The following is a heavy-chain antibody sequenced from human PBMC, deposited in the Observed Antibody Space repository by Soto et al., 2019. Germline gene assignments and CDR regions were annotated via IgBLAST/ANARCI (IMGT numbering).Heavy chain of an antibody. Sequence: QVQLVQSGAEEMKPGASVKVSCKASGYTLTRYSIHWVRQAPGQRLEWMGWINAGNGNTKFSQKFQARVTITRDTSPSTAYMQMRGLRSEDTAVYYCAIPETYYFDNSDNYFDCWGQGTLVTVSS. V-gene: IGHV1-3*05. D-gene: IGHD3-22*01. CDR2: INAGNGNT. CDR3: AIPETYYFDNSDNYFDC. CDR1: GYTLTRYS. J-gene: IGHJ4*02.